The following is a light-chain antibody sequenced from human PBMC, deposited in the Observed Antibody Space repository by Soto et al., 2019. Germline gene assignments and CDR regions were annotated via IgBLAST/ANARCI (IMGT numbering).Light chain of an antibody. CDR1: QSVSSSD. V-gene: IGKV3-20*01. CDR3: QQYGSSRT. J-gene: IGKJ1*01. Sequence: EIVFTHSPGTLSLSPGERATLSCRASQSVSSSDLAWYQQRPGQAPRVLIYGASSRATGIPDRFSGSGSGTDFTLTISRLEPEDFAVYYCQQYGSSRTFGQGTKVDIK. CDR2: GAS.